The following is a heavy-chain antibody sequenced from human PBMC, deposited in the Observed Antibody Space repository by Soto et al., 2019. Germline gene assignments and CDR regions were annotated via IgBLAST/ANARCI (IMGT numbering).Heavy chain of an antibody. Sequence: QVQLVESGGGVVQPGRSLRLSCAASGFTFSSYGMHWVRQGPGKGLEWVEVIWFDGSNKYYADSLEGRFTISRDNSKNTLYLQMNSLRAEDTALYYCARRYYYGPRSVPWALDIWGQGTMVTVSS. J-gene: IGHJ3*02. D-gene: IGHD3-10*01. CDR3: ARRYYYGPRSVPWALDI. V-gene: IGHV3-33*01. CDR1: GFTFSSYG. CDR2: IWFDGSNK.